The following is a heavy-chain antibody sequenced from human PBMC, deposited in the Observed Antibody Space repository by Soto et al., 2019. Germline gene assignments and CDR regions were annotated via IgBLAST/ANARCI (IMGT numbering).Heavy chain of an antibody. V-gene: IGHV4-39*01. D-gene: IGHD3-9*01. Sequence: SETLSLTCIVSGGSISSTNYYWAWIRQPPGKGLEWIGSFDSGGSTHYNPSLKSRVTISADMSQNQFSLDLSSVTAADTAVYYCASGLGLSYYYGLDVWGQGTTVTVS. CDR1: GGSISSTNYY. CDR3: ASGLGLSYYYGLDV. CDR2: FDSGGST. J-gene: IGHJ6*02.